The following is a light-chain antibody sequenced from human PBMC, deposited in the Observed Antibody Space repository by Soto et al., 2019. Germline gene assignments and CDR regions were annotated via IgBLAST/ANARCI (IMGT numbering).Light chain of an antibody. CDR1: SSDVGGYNF. J-gene: IGLJ2*01. Sequence: VLTQPPSASGSPGQSVTISCTGTSSDVGGYNFVSWYNHHPVKAPKLLIYEVSKRPSGVPDRFSDSNTCNTSTLTVTGLQAEDEADYYCSSYAGNNNFVVFGGGTKVTVL. CDR3: SSYAGNNNFVV. V-gene: IGLV2-8*01. CDR2: EVS.